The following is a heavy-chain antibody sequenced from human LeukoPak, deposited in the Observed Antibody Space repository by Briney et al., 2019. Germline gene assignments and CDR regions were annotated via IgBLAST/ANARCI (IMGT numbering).Heavy chain of an antibody. CDR1: GYTFTGYY. CDR2: INPNSGGT. J-gene: IGHJ6*03. Sequence: GASVKVSCKASGYTFTGYYMHWVRQAPGQGLEWMGWINPNSGGTNYAQKFQGRVTMTRDTSIGTAYMELSRLRSDDPAVYYCATIAAYCSSTSCYKPHHSFYYYYMDVWGKGTTVTVSS. CDR3: ATIAAYCSSTSCYKPHHSFYYYYMDV. D-gene: IGHD2-2*02. V-gene: IGHV1-2*02.